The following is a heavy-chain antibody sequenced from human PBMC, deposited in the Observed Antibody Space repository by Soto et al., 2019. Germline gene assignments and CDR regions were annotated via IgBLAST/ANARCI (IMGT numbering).Heavy chain of an antibody. J-gene: IGHJ4*02. CDR1: GGTFNNYA. CDR3: ARGVHYDSSGYYYFY. CDR2: IIPIFGTA. D-gene: IGHD3-22*01. Sequence: SVKVSCKASGGTFNNYAISWVRLAPGQGLEWMGGIIPIFGTANYAQKFQGRVTITADESTSTAYMELRSLRSEDTAVYYCARGVHYDSSGYYYFYWGQGTLVTASS. V-gene: IGHV1-69*13.